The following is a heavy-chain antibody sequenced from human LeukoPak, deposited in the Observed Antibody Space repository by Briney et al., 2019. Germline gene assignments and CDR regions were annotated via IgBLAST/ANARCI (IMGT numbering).Heavy chain of an antibody. CDR3: AKEHDYTNAAPEWGFDS. D-gene: IGHD2-2*02. V-gene: IGHV3-23*01. J-gene: IGHJ4*02. Sequence: GGSLRLSCAGSGFTFSVYAMSWVRQAPGKGLEWVSGISGSSSHTKDADFVRGRFTIYRDNSRNTLFLQLNSLTAEDTAVYYCAKEHDYTNAAPEWGFDSWGQGSLVIVSS. CDR2: ISGSSSHT. CDR1: GFTFSVYA.